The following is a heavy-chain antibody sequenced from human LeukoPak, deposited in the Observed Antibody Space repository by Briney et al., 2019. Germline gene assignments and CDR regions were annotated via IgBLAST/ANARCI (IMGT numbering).Heavy chain of an antibody. CDR2: IRYDGSNK. D-gene: IGHD3-22*01. V-gene: IGHV3-30*02. J-gene: IGHJ4*02. CDR3: AKGLPYESRAYYDRLFDE. Sequence: GGSLRLSCAASGFTFSSYCMPWVRQAPGQGLGGVGFIRYDGSNKYYADSVKGRFTISRDNSKNTLYLQMNSLRVEDTAVYYCAKGLPYESRAYYDRLFDEWGQGTLVTVSS. CDR1: GFTFSSYC.